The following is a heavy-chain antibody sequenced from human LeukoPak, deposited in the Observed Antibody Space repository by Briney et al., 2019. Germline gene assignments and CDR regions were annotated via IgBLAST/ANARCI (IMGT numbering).Heavy chain of an antibody. Sequence: GGSLRLSCAAPGFTFSDYYMSWIRQAPGKGLERVSYISSSGSTIYYADSVKGRFTISRDNAKNSLYLQMNSLRAEDTAVYYCARSGYDFWSGHPVGYFDYWGQGTLVTVSS. CDR2: ISSSGSTI. CDR3: ARSGYDFWSGHPVGYFDY. D-gene: IGHD3-3*01. V-gene: IGHV3-11*01. CDR1: GFTFSDYY. J-gene: IGHJ4*02.